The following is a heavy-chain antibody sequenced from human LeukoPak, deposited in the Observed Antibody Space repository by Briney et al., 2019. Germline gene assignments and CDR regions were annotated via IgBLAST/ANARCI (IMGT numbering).Heavy chain of an antibody. Sequence: GGSLRLSCAASGFTFSSYSMNWVRQAPGKGLEWVSSISSSSSYIYYADSVKGRFTISRDNSKNTLYLQMNSLRAEDTAVYYCAKDVRSGGYLDYWGQGTLVTVSS. CDR1: GFTFSSYS. CDR3: AKDVRSGGYLDY. D-gene: IGHD2-15*01. V-gene: IGHV3-21*01. CDR2: ISSSSSYI. J-gene: IGHJ4*02.